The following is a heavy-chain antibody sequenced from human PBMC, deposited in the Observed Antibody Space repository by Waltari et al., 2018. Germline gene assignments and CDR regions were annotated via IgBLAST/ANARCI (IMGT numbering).Heavy chain of an antibody. D-gene: IGHD6-19*01. Sequence: QVQLQQWGAGLLKPSETLSLTCVSYGGSFSGYYWSWIRQPPGKGLEWIGKINHSGSTNYNASLKSRVTILGDTSKNQFSLKLSSVSAADTAVYYCARGQWQPRFDPWGQGTLVTVSS. CDR2: INHSGST. V-gene: IGHV4-34*01. CDR1: GGSFSGYY. CDR3: ARGQWQPRFDP. J-gene: IGHJ5*02.